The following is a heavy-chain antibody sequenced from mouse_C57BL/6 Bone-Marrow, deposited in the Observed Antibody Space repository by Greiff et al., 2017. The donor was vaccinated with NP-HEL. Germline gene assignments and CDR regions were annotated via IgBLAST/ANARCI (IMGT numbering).Heavy chain of an antibody. CDR1: GYSIISGYY. V-gene: IGHV3-6*01. CDR3: AREGGYYGSPFAY. D-gene: IGHD1-1*01. J-gene: IGHJ3*01. CDR2: ISYDGSN. Sequence: VQLQQSGPGLVKPSQSLSLTCSVTGYSIISGYYWNWIRQFPGNKLEWMAYISYDGSNNYNPSIKNRISITRDISKNQFFLKLTSVTTEDTATYYCAREGGYYGSPFAYWGQGTLVTVSA.